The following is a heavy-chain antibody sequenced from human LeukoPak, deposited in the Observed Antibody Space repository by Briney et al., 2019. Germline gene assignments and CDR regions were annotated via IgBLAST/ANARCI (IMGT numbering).Heavy chain of an antibody. CDR1: GFTLSSYE. D-gene: IGHD3-9*01. Sequence: PGGSLRLSCAASGFTLSSYEMNWVRQAPGKGLEWVSYISRSGSSTYYADSAEGRFIISRDNAKYSLYLQMNGLRDEDTAVYYCANILPPRGLQKDYYYYYGMDVWGQGTTVTVSS. V-gene: IGHV3-48*03. CDR2: ISRSGSST. J-gene: IGHJ6*02. CDR3: ANILPPRGLQKDYYYYYGMDV.